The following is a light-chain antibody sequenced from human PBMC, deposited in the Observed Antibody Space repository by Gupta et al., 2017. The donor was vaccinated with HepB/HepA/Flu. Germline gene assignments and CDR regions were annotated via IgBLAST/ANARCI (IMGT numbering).Light chain of an antibody. CDR1: QSVNNY. CDR3: QERCNGHSLT. J-gene: IGKJ3*01. Sequence: EIVLTPSPATLPLSPGERATLSCRASQSVNNYLAWYQQKAGQAPRLLIYDTSKRVTGIPARFSGSGCGTDFTLTISSREPEDFAVYYCQERCNGHSLTFGHGTKVD. V-gene: IGKV3D-11*02. CDR2: DTS.